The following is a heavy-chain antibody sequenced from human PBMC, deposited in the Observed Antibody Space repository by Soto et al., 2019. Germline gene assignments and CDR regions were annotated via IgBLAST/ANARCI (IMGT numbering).Heavy chain of an antibody. J-gene: IGHJ4*02. D-gene: IGHD3-10*01. CDR1: GFTFSSYW. CDR3: ARDLIYYGSGTYYTD. Sequence: GGSLRLSCAASGFTFSSYWMNWVRQAPGKGLEWVANIKQDGSEKYYVDSVKGRFTISRDNTKNSLYLQMNSLRAEDTAVYYCARDLIYYGSGTYYTDWGQGTLVTVSS. CDR2: IKQDGSEK. V-gene: IGHV3-7*01.